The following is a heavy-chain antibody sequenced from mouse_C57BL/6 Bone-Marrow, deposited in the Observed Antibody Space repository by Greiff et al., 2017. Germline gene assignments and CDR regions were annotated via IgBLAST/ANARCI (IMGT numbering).Heavy chain of an antibody. V-gene: IGHV1-54*01. D-gene: IGHD1-2*01. CDR3: ARYGWAYYAMDY. CDR1: GYAFTNYL. Sequence: VQLLQSGAELVRPGTSVKVSCKASGYAFTNYLIEWVKQRPGQGLEWIGVINPGSGGTNYNEKFKGKATLTADKSSSTAYMQLSSLTSEDSAVYFCARYGWAYYAMDYWGQGTSVTVSS. CDR2: INPGSGGT. J-gene: IGHJ4*01.